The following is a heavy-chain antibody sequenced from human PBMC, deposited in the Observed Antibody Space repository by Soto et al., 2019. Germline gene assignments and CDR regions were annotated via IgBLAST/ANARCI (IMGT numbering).Heavy chain of an antibody. D-gene: IGHD6-6*01. CDR1: EYTFTDYY. J-gene: IGHJ6*02. V-gene: IGHV1-2*02. CDR3: ARDRSTTKLVNYYYAMDV. Sequence: ASVKVSWKASEYTFTDYYIHYVRQAPGQGLEWMGWIFPKTGVTNYAQNFQGRVTMTRDTSISTAYMELSRLSSDDTAVYYCARDRSTTKLVNYYYAMDVWGQGTTVTVSS. CDR2: IFPKTGVT.